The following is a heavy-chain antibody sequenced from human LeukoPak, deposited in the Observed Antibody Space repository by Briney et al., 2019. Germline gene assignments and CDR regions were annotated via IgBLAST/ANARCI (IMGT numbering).Heavy chain of an antibody. CDR3: ATGFWGYCSRNSCPLDN. V-gene: IGHV3-48*01. D-gene: IGHD2-2*01. J-gene: IGHJ4*02. CDR2: IISTGSTT. Sequence: GGSLRLSCAASGFTFSSYSMNWVRQAPGKGLEWISYIISTGSTTYYADSVKGRFTISRDNANNSLSLQMSSLRAEDTAVYYCATGFWGYCSRNSCPLDNWGQGILVTVAS. CDR1: GFTFSSYS.